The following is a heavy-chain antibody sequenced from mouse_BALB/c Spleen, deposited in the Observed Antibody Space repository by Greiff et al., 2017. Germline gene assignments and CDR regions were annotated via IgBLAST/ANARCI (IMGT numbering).Heavy chain of an antibody. CDR2: ISSGGSYT. Sequence: EVKLVESGGDLVKPGGSLKLSCAASGFTFSSYGMSWVRQNPDKGLEWVATISSGGSYTYYPDSVKGRFTNSRDNATNTLYLQMSSLKSEDTAMYYCARPDDYDAMDYWGQGTSVTVSA. CDR1: GFTFSSYG. V-gene: IGHV5-6*01. D-gene: IGHD2-3*01. J-gene: IGHJ4*01. CDR3: ARPDDYDAMDY.